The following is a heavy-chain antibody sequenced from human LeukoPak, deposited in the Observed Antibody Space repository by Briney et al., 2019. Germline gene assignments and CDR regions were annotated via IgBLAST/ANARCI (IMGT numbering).Heavy chain of an antibody. Sequence: GGSLRLSCAASGFTFSSYSMNWVRQAPGKGLEWVSSISSSGSTIYYADSVRGRFTISRDNAKNSLYLQMNSLRAEDTAVYYCAKALRQVGALDYWGQGTLVTVSS. CDR3: AKALRQVGALDY. D-gene: IGHD1-26*01. CDR2: ISSSGSTI. V-gene: IGHV3-48*01. CDR1: GFTFSSYS. J-gene: IGHJ4*02.